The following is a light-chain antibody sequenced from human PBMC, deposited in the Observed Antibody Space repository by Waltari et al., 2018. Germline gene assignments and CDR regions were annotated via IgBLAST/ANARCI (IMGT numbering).Light chain of an antibody. CDR3: I. J-gene: IGLJ2*01. Sequence: QSALIQPPSVSGSPGQSVTISCTGTSSDVGSYDYVSWYQQHPGTVPKPMIYNVNTQPSGVPDRFSGSKSGNTASMTISELQAEDSAASRVIFGGGTKLTVL. CDR2: NVN. CDR1: SSDVGSYDY. V-gene: IGLV2-11*01.